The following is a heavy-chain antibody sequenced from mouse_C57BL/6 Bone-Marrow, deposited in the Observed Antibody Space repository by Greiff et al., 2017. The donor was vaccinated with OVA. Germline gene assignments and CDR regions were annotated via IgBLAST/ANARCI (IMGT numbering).Heavy chain of an antibody. J-gene: IGHJ2*01. CDR3: AREGTGMDFDY. CDR1: GFTFSDYG. D-gene: IGHD4-1*01. V-gene: IGHV5-17*01. Sequence: DVHLVESGGGLVKPGGSLKLSCAASGFTFSDYGMHWVRQAPEKGLEWVAYISSGSSTIYYADTVKGRFTISRDNAKNTLFLQMTSLRSEDTAMYYCAREGTGMDFDYWGQGTTLTVSS. CDR2: ISSGSSTI.